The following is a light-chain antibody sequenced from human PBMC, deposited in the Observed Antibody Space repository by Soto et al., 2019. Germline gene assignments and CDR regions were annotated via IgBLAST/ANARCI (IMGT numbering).Light chain of an antibody. CDR3: QRYNSYWT. Sequence: DIQMTQSPSTLSASVGDRVTITCRASQSISSWLAWYQQKPGKAPKLLIYKASSLESGVPSRFSGSGSGTDFPPIISSLQADVFATYYWQRYNSYWTFGQGTKVEIK. V-gene: IGKV1-5*03. CDR1: QSISSW. CDR2: KAS. J-gene: IGKJ1*01.